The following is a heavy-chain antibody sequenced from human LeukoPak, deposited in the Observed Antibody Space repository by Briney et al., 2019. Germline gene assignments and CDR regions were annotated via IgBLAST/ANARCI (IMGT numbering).Heavy chain of an antibody. D-gene: IGHD3-16*01. CDR3: ATGPWGWSDP. V-gene: IGHV1-24*01. CDR1: GYTLTELS. CDR2: FYPDDGAT. J-gene: IGHJ5*02. Sequence: ASVTVSCKVSGYTLTELSMHWVRQAPGKGLEWMGGFYPDDGATIYAQTSHRRATMTEDTSSNSAYMELSRLRSEDTGVYHCATGPWGWSDPWGEGALVTVSS.